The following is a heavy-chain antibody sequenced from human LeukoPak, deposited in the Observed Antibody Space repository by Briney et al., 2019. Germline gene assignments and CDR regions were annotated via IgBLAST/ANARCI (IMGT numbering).Heavy chain of an antibody. J-gene: IGHJ4*02. V-gene: IGHV3-23*01. Sequence: GGSLRLSCAASGFTFNNYAMSWVRQVPGKGLEWVSAISGSGGSTYYADSVKGRFTISRDDSKNTLYPQMNGLRAEDTAIYYCAKDRPANWGYYFDYWGQGTLVTVSS. CDR2: ISGSGGST. CDR1: GFTFNNYA. D-gene: IGHD7-27*01. CDR3: AKDRPANWGYYFDY.